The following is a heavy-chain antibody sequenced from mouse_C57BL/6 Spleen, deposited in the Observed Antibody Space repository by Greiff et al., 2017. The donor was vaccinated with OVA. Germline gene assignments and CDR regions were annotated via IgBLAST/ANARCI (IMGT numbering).Heavy chain of an antibody. V-gene: IGHV1-55*01. Sequence: QVQLQQPGAELVKPGASVKMSCKASGYTFTSYWITWVKQRPGQGLEWIGDIYPGSGSTNYNEKFKSKATLTVDTSSSTAYMQLSSLTSEDSAVYYCARSDGNLAGFAYWGQGTLVTVSA. J-gene: IGHJ3*01. D-gene: IGHD2-1*01. CDR3: ARSDGNLAGFAY. CDR1: GYTFTSYW. CDR2: IYPGSGST.